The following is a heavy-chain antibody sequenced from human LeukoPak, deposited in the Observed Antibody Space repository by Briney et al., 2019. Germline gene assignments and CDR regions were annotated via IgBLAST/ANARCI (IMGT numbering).Heavy chain of an antibody. CDR2: IRYDGSNK. CDR1: GFTFSSYG. V-gene: IGHV3-30*02. D-gene: IGHD3-22*01. Sequence: GGSLRLSCAASGFTFSSYGMHWVRQAPGKGLEWVAFIRYDGSNKYYADSVKGRFTISRDNSKNTLYLQMNSLRAEDTAVYYCARDQRYYYDSSGFPIGYWGQGTLVTVSS. CDR3: ARDQRYYYDSSGFPIGY. J-gene: IGHJ4*02.